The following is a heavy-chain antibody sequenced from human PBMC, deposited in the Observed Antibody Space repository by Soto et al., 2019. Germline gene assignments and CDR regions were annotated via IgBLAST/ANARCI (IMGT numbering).Heavy chain of an antibody. CDR1: GGSISSGDYY. CDR3: ARDPLYYDFWSGYRYDAFDI. Sequence: QVQLQESGPGLVKPSQTLSLTCTVSGGSISSGDYYWSWIRQPPGKGLEWSGYIYYSGSTYYNPSLKSRVTISVDTSKNQFSLKLSSVTATDTAVYYCARDPLYYDFWSGYRYDAFDIWGQGTMVTVSS. CDR2: IYYSGST. D-gene: IGHD3-3*01. V-gene: IGHV4-30-4*01. J-gene: IGHJ3*02.